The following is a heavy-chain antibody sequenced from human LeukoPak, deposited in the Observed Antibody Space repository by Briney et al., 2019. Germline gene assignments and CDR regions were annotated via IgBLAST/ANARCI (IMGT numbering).Heavy chain of an antibody. CDR2: IWYDGSNK. CDR3: ARKYGSGSYYSPYYYYGMDV. J-gene: IGHJ6*04. D-gene: IGHD3-10*01. V-gene: IGHV3-33*01. Sequence: GGPLTLSCAASVFTFSRHGMHWPREARGGGLEWVAVIWYDGSNKYYVDSVKGRHTLHRDNSNNTLYLQMNSLRAEDTAVYYCARKYGSGSYYSPYYYYGMDVWGKGTTVTVSS. CDR1: VFTFSRHG.